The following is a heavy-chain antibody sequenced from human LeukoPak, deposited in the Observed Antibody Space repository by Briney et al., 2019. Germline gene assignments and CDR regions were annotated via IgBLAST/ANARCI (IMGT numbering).Heavy chain of an antibody. CDR1: GFIFSSYW. J-gene: IGHJ4*02. V-gene: IGHV3-7*01. CDR3: ARSQRRLDY. D-gene: IGHD6-25*01. Sequence: AGSLRLSCGASGFIFSSYWMSWVRQPPGKGLQLVANIKQDGSEKYYVDSVKGRFTISRDNAKNSLYLQMNSLRAEDTAGYYCARSQRRLDYWGQETLVTVSS. CDR2: IKQDGSEK.